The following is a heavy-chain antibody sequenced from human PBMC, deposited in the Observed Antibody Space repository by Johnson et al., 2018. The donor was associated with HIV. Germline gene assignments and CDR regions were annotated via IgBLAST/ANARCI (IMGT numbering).Heavy chain of an antibody. Sequence: VESGGGVVRPGGSLRLSCAVSGFTFNDHGMSWVRQAPGKGLEWVGRIKSKTDGGTTDYAAPVKGRFTISRDDSKNTLYLQMNSLKTEDTAVYYCTTGPPRILGTYAFDIWGQGTMVTVSS. V-gene: IGHV3-15*01. CDR3: TTGPPRILGTYAFDI. J-gene: IGHJ3*02. CDR2: IKSKTDGGTT. CDR1: GFTFNDHG. D-gene: IGHD2-8*02.